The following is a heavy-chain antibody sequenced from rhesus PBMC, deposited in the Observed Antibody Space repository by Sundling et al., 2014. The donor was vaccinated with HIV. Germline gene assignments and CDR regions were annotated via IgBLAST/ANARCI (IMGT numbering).Heavy chain of an antibody. CDR3: ARIHPPLDWLSYYGLDS. J-gene: IGHJ6*01. CDR1: GYTFTDYY. V-gene: IGHV1-138*01. CDR2: INPKTGGT. D-gene: IGHD3-3*01. Sequence: QVQLVQSGAEVKKPGSSVKVSCKASGYTFTDYYMHWVRQAPGQGLEWMGEINPKTGGTNYAQKFQGRVTMTRDTSTSTAYMELSSLRSEDTAVYYCARIHPPLDWLSYYGLDSWGQGVVVTVSS.